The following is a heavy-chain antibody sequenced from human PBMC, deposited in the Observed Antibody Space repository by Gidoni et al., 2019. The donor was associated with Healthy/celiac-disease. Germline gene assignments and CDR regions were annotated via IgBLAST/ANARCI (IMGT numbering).Heavy chain of an antibody. CDR3: AKAHKPKGSGSPKWFDP. CDR2: ISCRGGDT. D-gene: IGHD1-26*01. CDR1: GFTFSSYA. J-gene: IGHJ5*02. V-gene: IGHV3-23*01. Sequence: EVQLLESGGGLVQPGGSLRLSCAASGFTFSSYAMNWVRQAPGKGLEWGSAISCRGGDTYYADSMKGRFTISRDNSKNTLYLQMNSLGAEDTAVYYCAKAHKPKGSGSPKWFDPWGQGTLVTVSS.